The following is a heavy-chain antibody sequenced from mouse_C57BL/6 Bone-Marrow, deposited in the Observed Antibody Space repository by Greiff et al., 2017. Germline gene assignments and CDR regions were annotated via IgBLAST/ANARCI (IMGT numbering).Heavy chain of an antibody. J-gene: IGHJ2*01. CDR1: GYTFTSYW. V-gene: IGHV1-69*01. D-gene: IGHD2-2*01. CDR3: ARGYNCFDY. Sequence: QVQLQQPGAELVMPGASVKLSCKASGYTFTSYWMHWVKQRPGQGLEWIGEIDPSDSYTNYNQKVKGKSTLTVDKSSSPAYMQLSSLTAEDSAVYYCARGYNCFDYWGQGTTLTVPS. CDR2: IDPSDSYT.